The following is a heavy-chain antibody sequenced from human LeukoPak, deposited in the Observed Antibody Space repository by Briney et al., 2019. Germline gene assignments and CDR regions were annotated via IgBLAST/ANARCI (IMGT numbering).Heavy chain of an antibody. CDR2: INHSGST. CDR1: GGSFSGYY. CDR3: ARGATAMVTDFDY. V-gene: IGHV4-34*01. J-gene: IGHJ4*02. D-gene: IGHD5-18*01. Sequence: SETLSLTCAVYGGSFSGYYWSWIRQLPGKGLEWIGEINHSGSTNYNPSLKSRVTISVDTSKNQFSLKLSSVAAADTAVYYCARGATAMVTDFDYWGQGTLVTVSS.